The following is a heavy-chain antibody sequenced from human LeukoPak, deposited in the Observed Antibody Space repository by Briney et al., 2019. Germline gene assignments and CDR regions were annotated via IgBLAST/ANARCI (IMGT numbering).Heavy chain of an antibody. D-gene: IGHD3-16*01. CDR1: GGSFSGYY. CDR3: ARGERITFGGVTA. V-gene: IGHV4-34*01. J-gene: IGHJ5*02. Sequence: SETLSLTCAVYGGSFSGYYWSWIRQPPGKGLEWIGEINHSGSTNYNPSLKSRVTISVDTSKNQFSLKLSSVTAADTAVYYCARGERITFGGVTAWGQGTLVTVSS. CDR2: INHSGST.